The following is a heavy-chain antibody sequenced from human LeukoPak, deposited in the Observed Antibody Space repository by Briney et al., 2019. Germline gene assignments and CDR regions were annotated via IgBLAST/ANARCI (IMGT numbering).Heavy chain of an antibody. D-gene: IGHD2-15*01. CDR2: ISSSSSTI. CDR3: AREGFCTGGSCYSPSPGGMDV. J-gene: IGHJ6*02. V-gene: IGHV3-48*01. CDR1: GFTLSSYS. Sequence: PGGSLRLSCAVSGFTLSSYSMNWVRQAPGKGLEWVSYISSSSSTICYADSVKGRFTVSRDNAKNSLYLQMNSLRVEDTAVYYCAREGFCTGGSCYSPSPGGMDVWGQGTTVTVS.